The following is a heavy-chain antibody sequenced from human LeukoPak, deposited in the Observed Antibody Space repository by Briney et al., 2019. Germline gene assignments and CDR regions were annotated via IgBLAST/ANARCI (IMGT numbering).Heavy chain of an antibody. D-gene: IGHD1-7*01. CDR3: ARDQGWNYQWGDV. CDR1: GFTFSSYS. J-gene: IGHJ6*03. V-gene: IGHV3-21*01. CDR2: ISSSSSYI. Sequence: GGSLRLSCAASGFTFSSYSMNWVRQAPGKGLEWVSSISSSSSYIYYADSVKGRFTISRDNAKNSLFLQMNSLRAEDTAVYYCARDQGWNYQWGDVWGKGTTVTAS.